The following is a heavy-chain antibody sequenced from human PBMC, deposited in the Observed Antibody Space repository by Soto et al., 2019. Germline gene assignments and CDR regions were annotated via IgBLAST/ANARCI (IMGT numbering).Heavy chain of an antibody. CDR1: GGTFSSYA. Sequence: GASVKVSCKAYGGTFSSYAISWVRQAPGQGLQWMGGIIPIFGTANYAQKFQGRVTITADESTSTAYMELSRLRSEDTVVYYCASGGNRYYDSSGYPTLAFDIWGQGTMVTVSS. D-gene: IGHD3-22*01. J-gene: IGHJ3*02. V-gene: IGHV1-69*13. CDR3: ASGGNRYYDSSGYPTLAFDI. CDR2: IIPIFGTA.